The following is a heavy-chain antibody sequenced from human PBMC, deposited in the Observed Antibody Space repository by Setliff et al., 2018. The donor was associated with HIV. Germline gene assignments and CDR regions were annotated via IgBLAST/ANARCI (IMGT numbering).Heavy chain of an antibody. CDR2: ISGYNGNT. V-gene: IGHV1-18*01. Sequence: ASVKVSCKASGYNLVSYDISWVRQAPGQGLEWMGWISGYNGNTNCAEEFRGRVTMTTDTSTSTVYMELRSLRSDDTAVYYCARDSALIVGAARFYFDYWGQGTLVTVSS. J-gene: IGHJ4*02. D-gene: IGHD1-26*01. CDR3: ARDSALIVGAARFYFDY. CDR1: GYNLVSYD.